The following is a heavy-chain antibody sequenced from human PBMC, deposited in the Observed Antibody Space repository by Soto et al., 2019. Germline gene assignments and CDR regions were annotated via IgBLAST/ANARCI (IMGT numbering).Heavy chain of an antibody. V-gene: IGHV3-23*01. Sequence: GGSLRLSFAASGFTLWRYAMGWVRPAPGKGLEWVSAISGSGGSTYYADSVKGRFTISRDNPKNTPYLQMNSLRAEDTAVYYCASRIVVVTATIMGPLDYWGQGTLVTVSS. J-gene: IGHJ4*02. CDR1: GFTLWRYA. CDR3: ASRIVVVTATIMGPLDY. D-gene: IGHD2-21*02. CDR2: ISGSGGST.